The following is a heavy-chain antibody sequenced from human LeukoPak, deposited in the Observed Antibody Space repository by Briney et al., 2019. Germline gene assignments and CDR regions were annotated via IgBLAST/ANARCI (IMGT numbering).Heavy chain of an antibody. CDR1: GFTLDDYA. D-gene: IGHD6-19*01. Sequence: PGGSLRLSCAASGFTLDDYAMHWVRQGPGKGLEWVSLSCGDACSTYYADSLKGRFTISRDNAKNSLYLQMNSLRDEDTALYYCARVPYSTGAFDYWGQGTLVTVSS. V-gene: IGHV3-43*02. CDR2: SCGDACST. J-gene: IGHJ4*02. CDR3: ARVPYSTGAFDY.